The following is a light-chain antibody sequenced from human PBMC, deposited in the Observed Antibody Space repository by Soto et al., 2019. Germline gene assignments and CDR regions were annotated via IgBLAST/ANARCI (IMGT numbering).Light chain of an antibody. J-gene: IGLJ1*01. CDR2: DDN. CDR1: SSNIGGNS. Sequence: QCGMTQPPSVSAAPGQKVTISCSGSSSNIGGNSVSWYQQLPGTATKLLIYDDNKRPSGIPDRFSGSKSGTSATLGITGFQTGDEADYYCGSWDSSLSSYVLGTGTKLPVL. CDR3: GSWDSSLSSYV. V-gene: IGLV1-51*01.